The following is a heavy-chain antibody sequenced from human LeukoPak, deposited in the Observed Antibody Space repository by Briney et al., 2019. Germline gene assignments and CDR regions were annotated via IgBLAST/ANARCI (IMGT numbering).Heavy chain of an antibody. CDR1: GGSISSYY. D-gene: IGHD3-16*01. CDR2: IYYGGST. CDR3: ARDGGPFDP. Sequence: PSETLSLTCTVSGGSISSYYWSWIRQPPGKGLEWIGYIYYGGSTNYNPSLKSRVTISVDTSKNQFSLKLSSVTAADTAVYYCARDGGPFDPWGQGTLVTVSS. J-gene: IGHJ5*02. V-gene: IGHV4-59*12.